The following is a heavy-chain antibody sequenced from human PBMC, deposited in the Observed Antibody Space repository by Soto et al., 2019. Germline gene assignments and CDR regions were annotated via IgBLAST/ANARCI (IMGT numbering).Heavy chain of an antibody. CDR1: GGTFSSYA. CDR3: ARVTAIMNAFDI. Sequence: GASVKVSCKASGGTFSSYAISWLRQAPGQGLEWMGGIIPIFGTANYAQKFQGRVTITADESTSTAYMELSSLRSEDTAVYYCARVTAIMNAFDIWGQGTMVNVSS. CDR2: IIPIFGTA. V-gene: IGHV1-69*13. D-gene: IGHD2-21*02. J-gene: IGHJ3*02.